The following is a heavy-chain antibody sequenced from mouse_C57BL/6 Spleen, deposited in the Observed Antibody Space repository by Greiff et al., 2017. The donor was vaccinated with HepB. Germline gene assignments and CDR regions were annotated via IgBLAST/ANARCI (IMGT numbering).Heavy chain of an antibody. CDR2: FHPYNDDT. Sequence: VQVVESGAELVKPGASVKMSCKASGYTFTTYPIEWMKQNHGKSLEWIGNFHPYNDDTKYNEKFKGKATLTVEKSSSTVYLELSRLTSDDSAVYYCARQDYSKGGFAYWGQGTLVTVSA. D-gene: IGHD2-5*01. V-gene: IGHV1-47*01. CDR1: GYTFTTYP. J-gene: IGHJ3*01. CDR3: ARQDYSKGGFAY.